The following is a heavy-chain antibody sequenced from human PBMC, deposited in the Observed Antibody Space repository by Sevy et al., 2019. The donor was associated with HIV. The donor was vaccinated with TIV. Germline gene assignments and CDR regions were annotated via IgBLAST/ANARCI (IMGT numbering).Heavy chain of an antibody. CDR2: ISAYNGNR. CDR1: GYTFTSYG. V-gene: IGHV1-18*01. D-gene: IGHD6-13*01. CDR3: ASSDEGSSWYTSSPKYYSDY. Sequence: ASVKVSCKDSGYTFTSYGISWVRQAPGQGLEWMGWISAYNGNRNYAQKLQGRVTMTTDTSTSTAYMELRSLRSDDTAVYYCASSDEGSSWYTSSPKYYSDYWGQGTLVTVSS. J-gene: IGHJ4*02.